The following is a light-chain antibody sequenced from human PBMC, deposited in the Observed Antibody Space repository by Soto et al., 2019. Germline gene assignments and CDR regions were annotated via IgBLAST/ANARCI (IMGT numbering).Light chain of an antibody. Sequence: EIVLTQSPGTLSLSPGERATLSCRASQSVSSSYVAWYQQKPGHAPRLLIYGASSRATGIPDRFSGSGSGTDFTLTISRLESEDFAVYYCQQYGSSPPYTFGQGTKLEIK. V-gene: IGKV3-20*01. J-gene: IGKJ2*01. CDR2: GAS. CDR3: QQYGSSPPYT. CDR1: QSVSSSY.